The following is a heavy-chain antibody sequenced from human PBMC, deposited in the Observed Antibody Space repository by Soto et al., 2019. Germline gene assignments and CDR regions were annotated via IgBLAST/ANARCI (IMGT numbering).Heavy chain of an antibody. V-gene: IGHV3-21*01. CDR2: ITSSSSYI. J-gene: IGHJ4*02. D-gene: IGHD3-3*01. CDR1: GFTFSAYD. Sequence: GGSLGLSCAASGFTFSAYDMNWVRQAPGKGLEWVSSITSSSSYINYAESVKGRFTISRDNARNSLFLDMSSLTAGDTAVYYCARDLDAYNPALGYWGQGTLVTVSS. CDR3: ARDLDAYNPALGY.